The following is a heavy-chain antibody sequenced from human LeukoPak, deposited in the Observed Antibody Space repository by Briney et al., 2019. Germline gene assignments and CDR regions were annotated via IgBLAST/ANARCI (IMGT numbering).Heavy chain of an antibody. D-gene: IGHD3-10*01. Sequence: SETLSLTCTVSGGSISSYYWSWIRQPPGKGLEWIGYIYYSGSTNYNSSLKSRVTISVDRSKNQFSLNLSSVTAADTAVYYCAGGLGGSGSYRAVPFDYWGQGTLVTVSS. J-gene: IGHJ4*01. V-gene: IGHV4-59*01. CDR1: GGSISSYY. CDR2: IYYSGST. CDR3: AGGLGGSGSYRAVPFDY.